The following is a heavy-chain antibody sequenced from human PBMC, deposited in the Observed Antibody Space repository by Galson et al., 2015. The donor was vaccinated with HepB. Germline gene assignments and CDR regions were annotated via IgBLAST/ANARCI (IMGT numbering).Heavy chain of an antibody. CDR3: ASRILGPHFEGYYYAMDV. J-gene: IGHJ6*02. V-gene: IGHV1-69*13. D-gene: IGHD1-14*01. Sequence: SVKVSCKASGGSFSYSAFSWGRQAPGQRLEWMAVIIPMFETPNYVREFRDRVTITADESTSTAFLELSSLRSEDTAVYFCASRILGPHFEGYYYAMDVWGQGTKVIVSS. CDR2: IIPMFETP. CDR1: GGSFSYSA.